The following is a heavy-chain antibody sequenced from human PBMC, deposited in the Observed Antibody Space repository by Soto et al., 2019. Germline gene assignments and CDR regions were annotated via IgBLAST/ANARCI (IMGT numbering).Heavy chain of an antibody. D-gene: IGHD3-10*01. CDR3: QMVRVGLFMMDV. CDR2: IYHNGTT. V-gene: IGHV4-4*02. CDR1: GGSITNSPW. J-gene: IGHJ6*02. Sequence: QVQLQESGPGLVKPSGTLSLTCAVSGGSITNSPWWSWVRQAPGKDLEWIGEIYHNGTTNYNPSLDSQGTVSVEKSKIQCSLDLRFRTGADTAVYYCQMVRVGLFMMDVWGQGTTVTVSS.